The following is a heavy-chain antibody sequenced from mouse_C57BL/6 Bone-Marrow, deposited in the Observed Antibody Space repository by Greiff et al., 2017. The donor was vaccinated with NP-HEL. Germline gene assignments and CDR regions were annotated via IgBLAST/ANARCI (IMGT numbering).Heavy chain of an antibody. J-gene: IGHJ3*01. D-gene: IGHD2-5*01. CDR1: GFTFSSYA. CDR2: ISDGGSYT. CDR3: ARDPYYSNYVAWFAY. V-gene: IGHV5-4*01. Sequence: EVKLMESGGGLVKPGGSLKLSCAASGFTFSSYAMSWVRQTPEKRLEWVATISDGGSYTYYPDNVKGRFTISRDNAKNNLYLQMSHLKSEDTAMYYCARDPYYSNYVAWFAYWGQGTLVTVSA.